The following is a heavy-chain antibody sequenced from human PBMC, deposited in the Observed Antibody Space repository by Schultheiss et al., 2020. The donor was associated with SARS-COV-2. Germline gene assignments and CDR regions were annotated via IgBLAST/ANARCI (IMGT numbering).Heavy chain of an antibody. J-gene: IGHJ5*02. Sequence: SETLSLTCTVSGGSISSGDYYWSWIRQPPGKGLEWIGSIYHSGSTYYNPSLKSRVTMSVDTSKNQFSLKLSSVTAADTAVYYCARGADCSGGSCPLNWFDPWGQGTLVTVSS. CDR3: ARGADCSGGSCPLNWFDP. CDR1: GGSISSGDYY. V-gene: IGHV4-39*07. D-gene: IGHD2-15*01. CDR2: IYHSGST.